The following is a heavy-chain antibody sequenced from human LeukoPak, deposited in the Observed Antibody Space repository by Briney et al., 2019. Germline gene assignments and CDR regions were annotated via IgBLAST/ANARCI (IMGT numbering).Heavy chain of an antibody. J-gene: IGHJ6*03. CDR1: GYTFTGYY. D-gene: IGHD3-3*01. V-gene: IGHV1-2*02. CDR2: INPNSGGT. CDR3: ARDHSNDFWSGSGPLYYMDV. Sequence: GASVKVSCKASGYTFTGYYMHWVRQAPGQGPEWMGWINPNSGGTNYAQKFQGRVTMTRDTSISTAYLELSRLRSDDTAVYYCARDHSNDFWSGSGPLYYMDVWGKGTTVTVSS.